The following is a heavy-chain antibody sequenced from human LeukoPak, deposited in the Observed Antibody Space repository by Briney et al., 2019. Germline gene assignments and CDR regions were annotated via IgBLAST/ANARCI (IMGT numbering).Heavy chain of an antibody. CDR3: ARGEKVATMIVTGY. Sequence: GASVKVSCKASGYTFTAYYMHWVRQAPGQGLEWMGWINSNRGGTNFAQKFQGRVTMTRDTSISTAYMELSSLRSDDTAVYYCARGEKVATMIVTGYWGQGTLVTVSS. V-gene: IGHV1-2*02. J-gene: IGHJ4*02. D-gene: IGHD3-22*01. CDR2: INSNRGGT. CDR1: GYTFTAYY.